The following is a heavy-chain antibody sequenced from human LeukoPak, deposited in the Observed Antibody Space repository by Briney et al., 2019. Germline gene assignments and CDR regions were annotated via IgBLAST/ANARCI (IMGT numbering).Heavy chain of an antibody. CDR3: ARHQPTWQLYFDY. Sequence: SETLSLTCSVSGDSISDSYWSWIRQPPAKGLEWIGYLYSSGGTHYNPSLKSRVTISLDTSKNQFPLRLSSVSAADTAMYYCARHQPTWQLYFDYWGQGTLVTVSS. D-gene: IGHD6-13*01. V-gene: IGHV4-4*09. CDR1: GDSISDSY. CDR2: LYSSGGT. J-gene: IGHJ4*02.